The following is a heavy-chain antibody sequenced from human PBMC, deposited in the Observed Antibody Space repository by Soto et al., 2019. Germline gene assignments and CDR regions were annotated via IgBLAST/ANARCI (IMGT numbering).Heavy chain of an antibody. CDR2: ISGSDNST. J-gene: IGHJ6*02. V-gene: IGHV3-23*01. Sequence: EVQLLESGGGLVQPGGSLRLSCAASGFTFNSYAMSWVRQAPGKGLEWVSAISGSDNSTYYADSVKGRFTISRDNSKNTLYLQMSSLSADDTSVYYCAPMGVWGQGTTVTVSS. CDR1: GFTFNSYA. CDR3: APMGV.